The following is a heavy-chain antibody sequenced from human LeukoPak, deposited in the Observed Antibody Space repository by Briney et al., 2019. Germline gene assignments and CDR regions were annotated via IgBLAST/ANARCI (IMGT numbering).Heavy chain of an antibody. CDR2: ISAYNGNT. V-gene: IGHV1-18*01. J-gene: IGHJ4*02. D-gene: IGHD3-9*01. CDR1: GYTFTSYG. CDR3: ARVRPDYDILPGYYLPYS. Sequence: ASVKVSCKASGYTFTSYGISWVRQAPGQGLEWMGWISAYNGNTNYAQKLQGRVTMTTDTSTSTAYMELRSLRSDDTAVYYCARVRPDYDILPGYYLPYSWGQGTLVTVSS.